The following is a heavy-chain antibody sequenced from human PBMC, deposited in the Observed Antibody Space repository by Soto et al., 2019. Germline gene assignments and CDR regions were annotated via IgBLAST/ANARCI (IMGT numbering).Heavy chain of an antibody. D-gene: IGHD1-7*01. J-gene: IGHJ4*02. Sequence: SETLSLTCTVSGGSISSGDYYWSWIRQHPGKGLEWIGYIYYSGSTYYNPSLKSRVTISVDTSKNQFSLKLSSVTAADTAVYYCARLKRGTPDYWGQGTLVTVSS. CDR1: GGSISSGDYY. CDR3: ARLKRGTPDY. CDR2: IYYSGST. V-gene: IGHV4-31*03.